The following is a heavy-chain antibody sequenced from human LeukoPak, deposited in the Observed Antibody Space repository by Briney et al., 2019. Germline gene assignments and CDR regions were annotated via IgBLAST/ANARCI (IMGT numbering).Heavy chain of an antibody. J-gene: IGHJ6*03. CDR1: GGSISSYY. CDR2: IYSSGST. CDR3: ARGDYYHYYYMDV. Sequence: PSETLSLTCSVAGGSISSYYWTWIRQPPGRRLEWIGHIYSSGSTNYNPSLKSRVTMSVDTSRDQFSLKLSSVNATDTAVYYCARGDYYHYYYMDVCGKGTTVTVSS. V-gene: IGHV4-59*08.